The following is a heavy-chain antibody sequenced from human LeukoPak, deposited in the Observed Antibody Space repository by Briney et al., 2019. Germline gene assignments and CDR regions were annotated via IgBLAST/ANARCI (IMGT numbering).Heavy chain of an antibody. CDR3: ARSSYGAGSKPYWVDY. J-gene: IGHJ4*02. D-gene: IGHD3-10*01. V-gene: IGHV4-39*01. CDR1: GGSISSSSYY. CDR2: YSGST. Sequence: SETLSLTCTVSGGSISSSSYYWAWIRQPPGKGLEYVGSYSGSTYYNPSLKSRVTISVDTSKKQFSLKLSSVTAADTAVYYCARSSYGAGSKPYWVDYWGQGTVVTVSS.